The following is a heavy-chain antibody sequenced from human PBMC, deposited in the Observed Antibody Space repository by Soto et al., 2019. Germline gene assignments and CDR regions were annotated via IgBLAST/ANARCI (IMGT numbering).Heavy chain of an antibody. CDR1: GFTFSSYE. J-gene: IGHJ4*02. CDR3: ARDVGDGSGCYYFDY. D-gene: IGHD3-10*01. CDR2: ISSSGSTI. V-gene: IGHV3-48*03. Sequence: GGSLRLSCAASGFTFSSYEMNWVRQAPGKGLEWVSYISSSGSTIYYADSVKGRFTISRDNAKNSLYLQMNSLRAEDTAVYCCARDVGDGSGCYYFDYWGQGTLVTVSS.